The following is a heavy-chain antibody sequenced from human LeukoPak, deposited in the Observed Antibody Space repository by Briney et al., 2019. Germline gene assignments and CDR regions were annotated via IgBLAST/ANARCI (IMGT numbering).Heavy chain of an antibody. Sequence: ASVKVSCKASGYTFTGYYMHWVRQAPGQGLEWMGWINPNSGGTNYAQKFQGWVTMTRDTSISTAYMELSRLRSDDTAVYYCAREEREGAGSYYFVYGGGGPLVPVP. CDR1: GYTFTGYY. D-gene: IGHD5-24*01. V-gene: IGHV1-2*04. CDR2: INPNSGGT. J-gene: IGHJ4*02. CDR3: AREEREGAGSYYFVY.